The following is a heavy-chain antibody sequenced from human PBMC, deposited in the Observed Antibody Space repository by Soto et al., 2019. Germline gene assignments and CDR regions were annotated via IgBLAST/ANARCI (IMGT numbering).Heavy chain of an antibody. J-gene: IGHJ2*01. Sequence: QVQPVESGGGVVQPGRSLRLSCAASEFTFSNYVMHWVRQAPGKGLEWVAVISFDGSNKYHVDSVKGRFTVSRDNSKNTVYLEMNSLRTEDTAVYYCAKASSQQWLVHYWYFDLWGRGTLVTVSS. V-gene: IGHV3-30*18. CDR3: AKASSQQWLVHYWYFDL. D-gene: IGHD6-19*01. CDR1: EFTFSNYV. CDR2: ISFDGSNK.